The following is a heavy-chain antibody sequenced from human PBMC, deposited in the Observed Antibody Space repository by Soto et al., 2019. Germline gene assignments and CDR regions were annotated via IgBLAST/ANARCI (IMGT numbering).Heavy chain of an antibody. Sequence: VAVIWYDGSNKYYADSVKGRFTISRDNSKNTLYLQMNSLRAEDTAVYYCARDWGGDIVVVPADYYYYMDVWGKGTTVTVCS. D-gene: IGHD2-2*01. J-gene: IGHJ6*03. CDR2: IWYDGSNK. V-gene: IGHV3-33*01. CDR3: ARDWGGDIVVVPADYYYYMDV.